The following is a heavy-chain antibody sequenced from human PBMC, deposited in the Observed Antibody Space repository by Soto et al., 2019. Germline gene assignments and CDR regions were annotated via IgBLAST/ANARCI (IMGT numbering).Heavy chain of an antibody. J-gene: IGHJ4*02. CDR1: GFTFSDYA. CDR3: AKKLARANSITVYFEY. D-gene: IGHD3-10*01. CDR2: ISGGGAQT. V-gene: IGHV3-23*01. Sequence: EVQLLESGGGLVQPGGSLRLSCTVSGFTFSDYAMNWVRQAPGKGLAWVAGISGGGAQTYSANSVRGRFIISSDNSENTVFLQMNSLRVDDAAVYYCAKKLARANSITVYFEYWVQGTLVTASS.